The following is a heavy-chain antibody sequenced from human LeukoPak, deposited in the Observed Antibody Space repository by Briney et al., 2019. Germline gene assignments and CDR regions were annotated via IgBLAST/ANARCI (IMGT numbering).Heavy chain of an antibody. J-gene: IGHJ4*02. CDR3: ATQDLVVVPAASHYFDY. CDR2: ISHSGDAT. V-gene: IGHV3-48*03. D-gene: IGHD2-15*01. Sequence: PGGSLRLSCAASGFMFDTYAMNWVRQALGKGLERVSYISHSGDATYYADSVKGRFTVSRDNAKNSLYLQMNGLRAEDTAVYFCATQDLVVVPAASHYFDYWGQGILVTVSS. CDR1: GFMFDTYA.